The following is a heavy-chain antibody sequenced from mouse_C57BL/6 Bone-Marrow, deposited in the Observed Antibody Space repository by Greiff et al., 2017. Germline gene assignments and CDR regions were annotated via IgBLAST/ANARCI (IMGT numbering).Heavy chain of an antibody. J-gene: IGHJ1*03. V-gene: IGHV1-55*01. CDR2: IYPGSGST. CDR3: ARRDYGSSPWYFDV. CDR1: GYTFTSYW. D-gene: IGHD1-1*01. Sequence: VKLQEPGAELVKPGASVKMSCKASGYTFTSYWITWVKQRPGQGLEWIGDIYPGSGSTNYNEKFKSKATLTVDTSSSTAYMQLSSLTSEDSAVYYCARRDYGSSPWYFDVWGTGTTVTVSS.